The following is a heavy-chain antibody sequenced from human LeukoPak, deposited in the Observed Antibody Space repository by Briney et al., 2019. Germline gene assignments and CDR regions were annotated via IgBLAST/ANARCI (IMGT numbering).Heavy chain of an antibody. D-gene: IGHD6-19*01. CDR2: ISAYNGNT. J-gene: IGHJ5*02. CDR1: GYTFTSYG. Sequence: GASVKVSCKASGYTFTSYGISWVRQAPGQGLEWMGWISAYNGNTNYAQKLQGRVTMTTDTSTSTAYMELRGLRSDDTAVYYCARERQWLGRGWFDPWGQGTLVTVSS. V-gene: IGHV1-18*01. CDR3: ARERQWLGRGWFDP.